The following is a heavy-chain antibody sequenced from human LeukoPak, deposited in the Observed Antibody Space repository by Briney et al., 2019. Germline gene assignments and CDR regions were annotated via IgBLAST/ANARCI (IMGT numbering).Heavy chain of an antibody. V-gene: IGHV1-8*01. D-gene: IGHD6-13*01. J-gene: IGHJ4*02. Sequence: ASVKVSCKASGYTFTSYDINWVRQATGQGLEWMGWMNPNSGNTGYAQKFQGRVTMTRNTSISTTYMELSSLRSEDTAVYYCARGQLYSSSWYSDYWGQGTLVTVSS. CDR2: MNPNSGNT. CDR3: ARGQLYSSSWYSDY. CDR1: GYTFTSYD.